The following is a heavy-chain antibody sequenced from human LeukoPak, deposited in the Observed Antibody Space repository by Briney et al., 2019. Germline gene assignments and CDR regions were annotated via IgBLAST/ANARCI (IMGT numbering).Heavy chain of an antibody. V-gene: IGHV1-2*02. Sequence: EASVKVSCKASGYTFTGYYMHWVRQAPGQGLEWMGWINPNSGGTNYAQKFQGRVTMTRDTSISTAYMEPSRLRSDDTAVYYCARHNGSQSNYDFWSGYYPPYYGMDVWGQGTTVTVSS. D-gene: IGHD3-3*01. CDR1: GYTFTGYY. CDR2: INPNSGGT. J-gene: IGHJ6*02. CDR3: ARHNGSQSNYDFWSGYYPPYYGMDV.